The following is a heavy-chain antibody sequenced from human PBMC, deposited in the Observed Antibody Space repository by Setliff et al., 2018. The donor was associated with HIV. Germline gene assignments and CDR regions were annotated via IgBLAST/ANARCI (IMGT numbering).Heavy chain of an antibody. Sequence: PGGSLRLSCATSGFTFSYYGMHWVRQAPGKGLEWVAFIRYDDTYKYYADSVKGRFTISRDDSKNTLYLQMNSLRAEDTAVYYCARAIRDGNSLINWFDPWGQGTLVTVSS. D-gene: IGHD2-15*01. CDR2: IRYDDTYK. CDR1: GFTFSYYG. CDR3: ARAIRDGNSLINWFDP. J-gene: IGHJ5*02. V-gene: IGHV3-30*02.